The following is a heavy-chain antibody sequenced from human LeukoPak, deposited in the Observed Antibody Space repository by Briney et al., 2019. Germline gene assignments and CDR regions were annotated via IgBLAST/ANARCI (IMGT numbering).Heavy chain of an antibody. D-gene: IGHD3-16*01. J-gene: IGHJ5*02. CDR2: IYSSGSD. Sequence: PSETLSLTCTGSGGSISGYYWSWLPQPPGKGRVWIGYIYSSGSDSYNPSLISRVTILVDTSKNQFSLTLTSVTAADTAVYSCARLHASRAEEFDPWGQGTLVTVSS. CDR1: GGSISGYY. V-gene: IGHV4-59*03. CDR3: ARLHASRAEEFDP.